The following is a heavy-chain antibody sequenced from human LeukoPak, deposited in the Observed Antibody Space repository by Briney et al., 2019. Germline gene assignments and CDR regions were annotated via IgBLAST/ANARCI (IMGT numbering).Heavy chain of an antibody. V-gene: IGHV4-30-4*01. CDR2: IYYSGST. CDR1: RGSTSSGDYY. CDR3: ARDTHSSSPPYI. J-gene: IGHJ3*02. Sequence: PSETLSLTCTVSRGSTSSGDYYWSWIRQPPGKGLEWIGNIYYSGSTYYNPSLKSRVTISVDTSKNQFSLKLSSVTAADTAVYYCARDTHSSSPPYIWGQGTMVTVSS. D-gene: IGHD6-13*01.